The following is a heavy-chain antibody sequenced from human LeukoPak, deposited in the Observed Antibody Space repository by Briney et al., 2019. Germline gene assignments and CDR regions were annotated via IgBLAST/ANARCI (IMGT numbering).Heavy chain of an antibody. D-gene: IGHD3-22*01. Sequence: HPGGSLRLSCAASGFTFSSYAMSWVRQAPGKGLEWVSAISGSGDSTYYPDSVKGRFTISRDNSKNTLYLQMNSLRAEDTAVYYCAKELDSSGFFDYWGQGTLVTVSS. CDR1: GFTFSSYA. CDR2: ISGSGDST. V-gene: IGHV3-23*01. J-gene: IGHJ4*02. CDR3: AKELDSSGFFDY.